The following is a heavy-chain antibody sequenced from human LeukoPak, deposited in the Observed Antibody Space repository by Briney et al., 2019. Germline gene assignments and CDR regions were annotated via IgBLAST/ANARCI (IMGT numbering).Heavy chain of an antibody. Sequence: ASVKVSCKASGYTFTGYYMHWVRQAPGQGLEWMGWINPNSGGTNYAQKFQGWVTMTRDTSTSTAYMELRSLRSDDTAVYYCARAYASLGAFDIWGQGTMVTVSS. CDR1: GYTFTGYY. D-gene: IGHD2-2*01. V-gene: IGHV1-2*04. J-gene: IGHJ3*02. CDR3: ARAYASLGAFDI. CDR2: INPNSGGT.